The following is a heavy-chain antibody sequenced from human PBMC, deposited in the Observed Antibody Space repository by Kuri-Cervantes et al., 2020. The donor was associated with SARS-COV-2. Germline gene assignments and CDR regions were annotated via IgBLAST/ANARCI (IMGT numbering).Heavy chain of an antibody. J-gene: IGHJ4*02. Sequence: SCPTLVKPTHTLTLTSTFTGFSLSTSGMCVGWVRRPPGKALEWLALIDWDDDKYYSTSLKTRLTISKDTSKNQVVLTMTNMDPVDTATYYCAHRRRYSGDDPFFDYWGQGTLVTVSS. CDR3: AHRRRYSGDDPFFDY. V-gene: IGHV2-70*12. D-gene: IGHD5-12*01. CDR1: GFSLSTSGMC. CDR2: IDWDDDK.